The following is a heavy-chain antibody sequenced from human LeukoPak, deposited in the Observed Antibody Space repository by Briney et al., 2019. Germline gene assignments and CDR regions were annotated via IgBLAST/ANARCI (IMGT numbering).Heavy chain of an antibody. Sequence: GGSLILSFAASGFTFSSYGMPWVRQAPGKGLGWVAFIRYDGSNKYYADSVKGRFTISRDNSKNTLYLQMNSLRAEDTAVYYCAKVYCSSTSCYVPFDYWGQGTLVTVSS. J-gene: IGHJ4*02. V-gene: IGHV3-30*02. D-gene: IGHD2-2*01. CDR3: AKVYCSSTSCYVPFDY. CDR2: IRYDGSNK. CDR1: GFTFSSYG.